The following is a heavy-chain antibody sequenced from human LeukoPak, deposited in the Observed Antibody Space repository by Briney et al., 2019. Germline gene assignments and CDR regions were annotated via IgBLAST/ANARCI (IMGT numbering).Heavy chain of an antibody. Sequence: GGSLRLSCAASGFTFSSYGMHWVRQVPGKGLEWVAFIRYDGSNKYYADSVKGRFTISRDNSKNTLYLQMNSLRAEDTAVYYCAKELWFGELLPDYWGQGTLVTVSS. V-gene: IGHV3-30*02. CDR3: AKELWFGELLPDY. CDR1: GFTFSSYG. D-gene: IGHD3-10*01. J-gene: IGHJ4*02. CDR2: IRYDGSNK.